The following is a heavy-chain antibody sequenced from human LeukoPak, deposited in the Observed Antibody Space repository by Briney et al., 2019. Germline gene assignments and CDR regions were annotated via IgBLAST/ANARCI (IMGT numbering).Heavy chain of an antibody. V-gene: IGHV3-30*18. Sequence: PGRSLRLSCAASGFTFSSYGMHWVRQAPGKGLEWVAVISYDGSNKYYADSVKGRFTISRDNSKNTLYLQMNSLRAEDTAVYYCAKDSGGNSFGYYYYGMDVWGQGTTVTVSS. CDR1: GFTFSSYG. CDR3: AKDSGGNSFGYYYYGMDV. CDR2: ISYDGSNK. D-gene: IGHD4-23*01. J-gene: IGHJ6*02.